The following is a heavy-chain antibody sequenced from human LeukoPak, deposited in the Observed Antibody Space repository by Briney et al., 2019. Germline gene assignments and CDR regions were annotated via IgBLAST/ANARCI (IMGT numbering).Heavy chain of an antibody. J-gene: IGHJ5*02. CDR3: ARGYYDILTGHWFDP. Sequence: SETLSLTCTVSGGSISSGGDYWSWIRQPAGKGLEWIGHIYPSRSTDYNPSLKSRVTISVDTSKNQFSLKLSSVTAADTAVYYCARGYYDILTGHWFDPWGQRTLVTVSS. V-gene: IGHV4-61*09. D-gene: IGHD3-9*01. CDR1: GGSISSGGDY. CDR2: IYPSRST.